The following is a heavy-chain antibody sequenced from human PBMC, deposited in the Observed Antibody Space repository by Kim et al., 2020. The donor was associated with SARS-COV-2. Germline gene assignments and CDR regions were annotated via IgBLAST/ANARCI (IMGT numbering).Heavy chain of an antibody. CDR3: ATLFNLGASIYWYFDL. CDR1: GFTFSNYG. CDR2: ISYDGSIK. V-gene: IGHV3-30*03. Sequence: GGSLRLSCAASGFTFSNYGMHWVRQAPGKGLEWVAVISYDGSIKYYADSVKGRFTISRDNFNNPLHLQMDSLRPEDTTVYYCATLFNLGASIYWYFDLWGRGTLVTVSS. D-gene: IGHD1-26*01. J-gene: IGHJ2*01.